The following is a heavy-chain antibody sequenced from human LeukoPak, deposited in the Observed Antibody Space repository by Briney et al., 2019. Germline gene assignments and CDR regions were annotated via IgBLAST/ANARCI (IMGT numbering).Heavy chain of an antibody. D-gene: IGHD5-12*01. CDR2: IYSGGST. CDR3: ARGRYEISAAMDV. Sequence: GGSLRLSCTGSGFTFGDHGMSWVRKAPGKGLEWVSVIYSGGSTSYADSVKGRFTISRDNSKNTLYLQMKSLRVEDTAVYYCARGRYEISAAMDVWGQGTTVTVSS. CDR1: GFTFGDHG. V-gene: IGHV3-53*01. J-gene: IGHJ6*02.